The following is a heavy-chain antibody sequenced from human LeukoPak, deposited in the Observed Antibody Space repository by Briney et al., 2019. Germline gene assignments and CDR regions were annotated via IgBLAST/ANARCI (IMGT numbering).Heavy chain of an antibody. Sequence: GSSVKVSCKASGGTFSSYAISWVRQAPGQGLEWMGGIIPIFGTANYAQKFQGRVTITADESTSTAYMELSSLRSEDTAVYYCAREVVVAATYNWFDPWDQGTLVTVSS. CDR2: IIPIFGTA. J-gene: IGHJ5*02. CDR1: GGTFSSYA. CDR3: AREVVVAATYNWFDP. D-gene: IGHD2-15*01. V-gene: IGHV1-69*01.